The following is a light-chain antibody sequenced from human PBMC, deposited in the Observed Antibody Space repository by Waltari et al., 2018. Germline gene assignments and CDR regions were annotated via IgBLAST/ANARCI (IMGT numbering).Light chain of an antibody. J-gene: IGKJ4*01. CDR3: LQHTHWPHT. Sequence: DVVMTQSPLSLPVTLGQPASISCRSSQSLVHRDGNTYLHWFQQRPGQSPRRLIYKVSNRGSGVPDIFSGSGSGTDCTLKISRVEAEDVGIYYCLQHTHWPHTFGGGTKVEIK. V-gene: IGKV2-30*02. CDR1: QSLVHRDGNTY. CDR2: KVS.